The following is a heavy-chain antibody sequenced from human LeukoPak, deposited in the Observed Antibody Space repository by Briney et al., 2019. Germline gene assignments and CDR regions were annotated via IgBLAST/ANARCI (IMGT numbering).Heavy chain of an antibody. Sequence: GGSLRLSCAASGFPFSTYAMNWVRQAPGRGLEWVAHINPDGRDTYYVDSVKGRSTISRDNAQNSMYLQMNSLRVEDTAVYYCTSWGDTTAEYFQRWGQGTLVTVSS. CDR2: INPDGRDT. CDR1: GFPFSTYA. CDR3: TSWGDTTAEYFQR. D-gene: IGHD2-21*02. V-gene: IGHV3-7*01. J-gene: IGHJ1*01.